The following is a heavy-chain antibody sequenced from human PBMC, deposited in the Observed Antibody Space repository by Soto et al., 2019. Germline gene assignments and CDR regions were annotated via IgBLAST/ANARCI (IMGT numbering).Heavy chain of an antibody. CDR1: CCPLNRGGYF. V-gene: IGHV4-31*03. J-gene: IGHJ6*02. D-gene: IGHD6-6*01. CDR3: ARGSSIAGLYYGMDV. Sequence: LSLPLTFSCCPLNRGGYFWGRDRPHPGKGLEWIGYNYYSGITYYNPSLKSRVTISLDTPKNQFSLKLSSVTAADTAVYYCARGSSIAGLYYGMDVWGQGTTVTV. CDR2: NYYSGIT.